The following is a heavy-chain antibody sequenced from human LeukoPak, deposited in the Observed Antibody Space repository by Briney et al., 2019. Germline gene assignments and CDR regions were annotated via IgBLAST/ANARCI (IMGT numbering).Heavy chain of an antibody. Sequence: ASVKVSCKASGYTFTGYYMHWVRQAPGQGLEWMGWINPNSGGTNYAQKFQGRVTMTRDTSISTAYMELSRLRSDDTAVYYCARERDSSGWYYFDYWGQGTLVTVSS. CDR1: GYTFTGYY. D-gene: IGHD6-19*01. CDR3: ARERDSSGWYYFDY. V-gene: IGHV1-2*02. J-gene: IGHJ4*02. CDR2: INPNSGGT.